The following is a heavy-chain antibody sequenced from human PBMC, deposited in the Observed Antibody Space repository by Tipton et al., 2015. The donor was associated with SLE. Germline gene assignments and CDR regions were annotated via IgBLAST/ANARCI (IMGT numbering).Heavy chain of an antibody. J-gene: IGHJ4*02. CDR1: GFTFSSYS. V-gene: IGHV3-30*18. Sequence: SLRLSCAASGFTFSSYSMNWVRQAPGKGLEWVAVISYDGSNKYYADSVKGRFTISRDNSKNTLYLQMNSLRAEDTAVYYCAKDLGSGLGDFDYWGQGTLVTVSS. CDR2: ISYDGSNK. CDR3: AKDLGSGLGDFDY. D-gene: IGHD6-19*01.